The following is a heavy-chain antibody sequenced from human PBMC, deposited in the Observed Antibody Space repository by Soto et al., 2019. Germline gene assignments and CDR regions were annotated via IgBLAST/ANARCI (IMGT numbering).Heavy chain of an antibody. CDR2: ISADNGNT. V-gene: IGHV1-18*01. J-gene: IGHJ4*02. CDR3: ARERVNAPFDY. CDR1: GYTFTSYG. Sequence: QVQLVQSGAEVKKPGASVKVSCKASGYTFTSYGISWVRQAPGQGLEWMGWISADNGNTNYAQKLKGRFTMTRDTSTSTVHMELRGLRSDATAVYYCARERVNAPFDYWGQGTLVTVSS.